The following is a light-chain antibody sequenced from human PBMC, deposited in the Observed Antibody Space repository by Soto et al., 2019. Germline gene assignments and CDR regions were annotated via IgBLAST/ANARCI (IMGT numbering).Light chain of an antibody. Sequence: DIQMTPSPSSLSASVGDRVFITCRASQAISNYLAWFQQRPGIAPKSLIYAASSLQSGVPSKFSGSGSGTDFTLTISSLQPEDFATYYCQQYNSCLFGQGTKLEIK. CDR1: QAISNY. CDR3: QQYNSCL. CDR2: AAS. V-gene: IGKV1-16*02. J-gene: IGKJ2*01.